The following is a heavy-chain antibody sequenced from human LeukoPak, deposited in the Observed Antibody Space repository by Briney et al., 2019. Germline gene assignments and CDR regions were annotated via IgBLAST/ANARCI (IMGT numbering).Heavy chain of an antibody. CDR3: ARPYCSGGSCYRYNWFDP. Sequence: SETLSLTCSVSGASISSDYWSWIRQPPGKGLEWIGNIYSSETTKYNPSLRSRATISGDTSKNQFSLKLSSVTAADTAVYYCARPYCSGGSCYRYNWFDPWGQGTLVTVSS. CDR2: IYSSETT. CDR1: GASISSDY. J-gene: IGHJ5*02. V-gene: IGHV4-4*09. D-gene: IGHD2-15*01.